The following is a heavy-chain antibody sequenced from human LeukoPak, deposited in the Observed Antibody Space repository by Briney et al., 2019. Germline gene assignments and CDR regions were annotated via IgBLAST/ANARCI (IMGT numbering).Heavy chain of an antibody. CDR2: IRSGSSTI. CDR1: GFTFSSYS. D-gene: IGHD6-19*01. J-gene: IGHJ4*02. Sequence: GGSLRLSCAASGFTFSSYSMNWVRQALGKGLEWVSYIRSGSSTIYYADSVKGRFTISRDNAKNSLYLQMNSLRAEDTAVYYCARGADPQWVIHAYDYWGQGTLVTVSS. CDR3: ARGADPQWVIHAYDY. V-gene: IGHV3-48*01.